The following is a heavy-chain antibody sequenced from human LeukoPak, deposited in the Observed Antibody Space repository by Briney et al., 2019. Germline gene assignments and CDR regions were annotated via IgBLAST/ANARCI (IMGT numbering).Heavy chain of an antibody. V-gene: IGHV3-30*02. CDR3: AKDVIVAFDY. CDR1: GFTFSSYG. Sequence: GGSLRLSCAASGFTFSSYGMHWVRQAPGKGLEWVAFIRYDGSNKFYADSVKGRFTISRDNSKNTLYLQMNSLRAEDTAVYYCAKDVIVAFDYWGQGTLVTVSS. J-gene: IGHJ4*02. D-gene: IGHD2/OR15-2a*01. CDR2: IRYDGSNK.